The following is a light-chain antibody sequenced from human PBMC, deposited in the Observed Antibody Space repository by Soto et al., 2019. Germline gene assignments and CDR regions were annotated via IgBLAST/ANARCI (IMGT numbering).Light chain of an antibody. CDR1: QGISVY. Sequence: DIQMTQSPSSLSASLGDRVTITCRASQGISVYLAWFQQKPGKVPKLLIYAASTLQSGVPSRFSGSGSGTDFTLTISSLPPEDVATYYCQKYNSAPLTFGGGTKVEIK. CDR3: QKYNSAPLT. CDR2: AAS. V-gene: IGKV1-27*01. J-gene: IGKJ4*01.